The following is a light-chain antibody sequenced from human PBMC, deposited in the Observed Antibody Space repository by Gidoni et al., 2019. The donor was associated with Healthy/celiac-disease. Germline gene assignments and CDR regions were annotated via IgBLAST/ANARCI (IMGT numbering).Light chain of an antibody. Sequence: ENVLTPPPRTLSLSPGERATHPCRASDSVSSSYLAWYQQKPGQAPRLLIYGASSRATGVPDRLSGSRSGTAVTLTISSLVPEDVAVYYCHQYCSSPFTFGQGTKVDIK. CDR3: HQYCSSPFT. V-gene: IGKV3-20*01. J-gene: IGKJ3*01. CDR2: GAS. CDR1: DSVSSSY.